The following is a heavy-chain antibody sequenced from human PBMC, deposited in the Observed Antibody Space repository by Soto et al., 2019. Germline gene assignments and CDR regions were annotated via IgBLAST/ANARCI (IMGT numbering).Heavy chain of an antibody. CDR1: GGSISSGDYY. CDR3: ARSPKDIVVVVGEYYFDY. J-gene: IGHJ4*02. D-gene: IGHD2-15*01. V-gene: IGHV4-30-4*01. CDR2: IYYSGST. Sequence: SETLSLTCTVSGGSISSGDYYWSWIRQPPGKGLEWIGYIYYSGSTYYNPSLKSRVTISVDTSKNQFSLKLSSVTAADTAVYYCARSPKDIVVVVGEYYFDYWGQGTLATVSS.